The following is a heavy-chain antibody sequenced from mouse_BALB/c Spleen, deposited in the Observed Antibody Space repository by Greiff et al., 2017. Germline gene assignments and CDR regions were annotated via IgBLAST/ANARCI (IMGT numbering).Heavy chain of an antibody. D-gene: IGHD2-2*01. CDR3: TRDGYDEEGFAY. Sequence: DVKLQESGGGLVQPGGSMKLSCVASGFTFSNYWMNWVRQSPEKGLEWVAEIRLKSNNYATHYAESVKGRFTISRDDSKSSVYLQMNNLRAEDTGIYYCTRDGYDEEGFAYWGQGTLVTVSA. CDR1: GFTFSNYW. V-gene: IGHV6-6*02. J-gene: IGHJ3*01. CDR2: IRLKSNNYAT.